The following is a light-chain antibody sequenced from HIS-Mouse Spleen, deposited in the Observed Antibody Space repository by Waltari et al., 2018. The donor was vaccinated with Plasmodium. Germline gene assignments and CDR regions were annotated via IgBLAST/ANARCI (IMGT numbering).Light chain of an antibody. V-gene: IGLV2-23*01. CDR3: CSYAGSSTYV. J-gene: IGLJ1*01. CDR2: WGS. Sequence: QSALTQPASVSGSPGQSITISCTGTSSDVGSYNLVSWYQQHPGKAPTLMIYWGSKRPSGVSNRFSGSKSCNTASLTISGLQAEDEADYYCCSYAGSSTYVFGTGTKVTVL. CDR1: SSDVGSYNL.